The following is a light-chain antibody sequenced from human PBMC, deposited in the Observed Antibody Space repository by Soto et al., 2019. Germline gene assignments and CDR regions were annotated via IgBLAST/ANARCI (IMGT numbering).Light chain of an antibody. CDR1: QSLLHSNGCNY. Sequence: DIVMTQSPLSLPVTPGEPASISCRSSQSLLHSNGCNYLDWYLQKPGQSPQLLIYLGSNRASGVPDRFSGSGSGTDFTLKISRVEAEDVGVYYCMQALHTPYTFGQGTKLEIK. CDR3: MQALHTPYT. J-gene: IGKJ2*01. CDR2: LGS. V-gene: IGKV2-28*01.